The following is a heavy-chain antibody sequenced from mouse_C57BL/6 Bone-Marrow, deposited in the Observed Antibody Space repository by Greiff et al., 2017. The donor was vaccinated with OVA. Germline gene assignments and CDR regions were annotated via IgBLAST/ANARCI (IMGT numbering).Heavy chain of an antibody. V-gene: IGHV5-12*01. Sequence: EVKLMESGGGLVQPGGSLKLSCAASGFTFSDYYMYWVRQTPEKRLEWVAYISNGGGSTYYPDTVKGRFTISRDNAKNTLYLQMSRLKSEDTAMYYCARGSHYYGSRFAYWGQGTLVTVSA. CDR2: ISNGGGST. J-gene: IGHJ3*01. D-gene: IGHD1-1*01. CDR1: GFTFSDYY. CDR3: ARGSHYYGSRFAY.